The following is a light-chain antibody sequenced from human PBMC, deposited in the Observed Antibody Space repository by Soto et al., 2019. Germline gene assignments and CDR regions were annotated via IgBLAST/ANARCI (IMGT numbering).Light chain of an antibody. CDR2: SNN. Sequence: QSALTQPPSASGTPGQRVTISCSGSSSNIGSNTVNWYQQLPGTAPKLLIYSNNQRPSGVPDRFSGSKSGTSASLAISGLRSEDEADYYCAARDDSLNGYVFGTGTKVTVL. V-gene: IGLV1-44*01. CDR3: AARDDSLNGYV. CDR1: SSNIGSNT. J-gene: IGLJ1*01.